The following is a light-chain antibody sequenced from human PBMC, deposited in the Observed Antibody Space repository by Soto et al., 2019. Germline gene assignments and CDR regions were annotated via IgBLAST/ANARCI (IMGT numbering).Light chain of an antibody. J-gene: IGLJ1*01. CDR2: GDN. CDR1: SSNIGAGYG. Sequence: QAVVTQPPSVSGAPGQRVTISCTGSSSNIGAGYGVHWYQQVPGTAPKLLIYGDNNRPSGVPDRFSGSKSGTSASLAITGLQAEDEADYYCQSYDSSLSRRVFGTGTKVTVL. CDR3: QSYDSSLSRRV. V-gene: IGLV1-40*01.